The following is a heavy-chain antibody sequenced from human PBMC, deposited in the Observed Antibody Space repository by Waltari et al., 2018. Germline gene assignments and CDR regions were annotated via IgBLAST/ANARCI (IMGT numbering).Heavy chain of an antibody. CDR2: IYHSGST. D-gene: IGHD3-10*01. V-gene: IGHV4-38-2*01. Sequence: QMQLQESGPGLVKPSETLSLTCAVSGYSISSGYYWGWIRQPPGKGLEWIGSIYHSGSTYYNPSLKSRVTISVDTSKNQFSLKLSSVTAADTAVYYCARPGVIDYGMDVWGQGTTVTVSS. J-gene: IGHJ6*02. CDR1: GYSISSGYY. CDR3: ARPGVIDYGMDV.